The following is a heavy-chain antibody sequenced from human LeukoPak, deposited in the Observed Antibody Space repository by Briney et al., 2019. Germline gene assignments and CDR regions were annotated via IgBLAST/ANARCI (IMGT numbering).Heavy chain of an antibody. CDR1: GVSIRSGGYS. CDR2: IYYSGRT. Sequence: SETLSLTCGVSGVSIRSGGYSWSWIRPPPGKGLEWIGYIYYSGRTYYNPSLKSRVTITVDTSKNQSSLKLSSVTAADTAVYDCARVTAAAAGSYWYFDLWGRGTLVTVSS. V-gene: IGHV4-30-4*07. J-gene: IGHJ2*01. D-gene: IGHD6-13*01. CDR3: ARVTAAAAGSYWYFDL.